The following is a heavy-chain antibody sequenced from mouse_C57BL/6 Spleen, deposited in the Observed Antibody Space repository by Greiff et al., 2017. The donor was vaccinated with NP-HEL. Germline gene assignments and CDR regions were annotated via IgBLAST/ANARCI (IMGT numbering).Heavy chain of an antibody. V-gene: IGHV1-82*01. CDR1: GYAFSSSW. Sequence: QVQLQQSGPELEKPGASVKISCKASGYAFSSSWMNWVKQRPGKGLEWIGRIYPGDGDTNYNGKFKGKATLTADKSSSTAYMQLSSLTSEDSAVYFCARWDYYGSSPYAMDYWGQGTSVTVSS. D-gene: IGHD1-1*01. J-gene: IGHJ4*01. CDR3: ARWDYYGSSPYAMDY. CDR2: IYPGDGDT.